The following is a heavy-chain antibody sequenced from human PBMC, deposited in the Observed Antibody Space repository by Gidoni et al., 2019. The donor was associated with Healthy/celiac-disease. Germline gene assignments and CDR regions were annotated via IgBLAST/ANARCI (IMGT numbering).Heavy chain of an antibody. Sequence: EVQLLESGGGLVQPGGSLRLSCAASGFTFSSYAMSWVRQAPGKGLEWVSAISGSGGSTYYADSVKGRFTISRDNSKNTLYLQMNSLRAEDTAVYYCAKIAVAGSFMGVSPDYWGQGTLVTVSS. V-gene: IGHV3-23*01. CDR3: AKIAVAGSFMGVSPDY. J-gene: IGHJ4*02. CDR1: GFTFSSYA. D-gene: IGHD6-19*01. CDR2: ISGSGGST.